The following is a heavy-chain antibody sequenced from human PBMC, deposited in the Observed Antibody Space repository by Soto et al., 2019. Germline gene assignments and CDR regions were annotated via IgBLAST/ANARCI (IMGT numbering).Heavy chain of an antibody. CDR1: GYTFTGYY. Sequence: ASVKVSCKASGYTFTGYYMHWVRQAPGQGLEWMGWINPNSGGTNYAQKFQGWVTMTRNTSISTAYMELSSLRSEDTAVYYCARGLGRYCSGGSCYSYDAFDIWGQGTMVTVSS. V-gene: IGHV1-2*04. J-gene: IGHJ3*02. CDR3: ARGLGRYCSGGSCYSYDAFDI. D-gene: IGHD2-15*01. CDR2: INPNSGGT.